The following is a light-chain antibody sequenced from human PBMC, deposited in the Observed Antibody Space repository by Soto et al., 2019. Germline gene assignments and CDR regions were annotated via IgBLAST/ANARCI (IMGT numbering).Light chain of an antibody. Sequence: DIVMTQSPLSLPVTPGEPASISCRSSQSLLHSNGYNYLDWYLQKPGQSPQLLIYLGSNRASGVLDRFSGSGSGTDFTLKSSRVEAEDVGVYYCMQSLLTWTFGQGTRVEIK. V-gene: IGKV2-28*01. CDR1: QSLLHSNGYNY. J-gene: IGKJ1*01. CDR2: LGS. CDR3: MQSLLTWT.